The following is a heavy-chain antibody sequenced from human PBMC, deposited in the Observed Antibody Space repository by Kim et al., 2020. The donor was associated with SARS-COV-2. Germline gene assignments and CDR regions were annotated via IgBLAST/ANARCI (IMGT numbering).Heavy chain of an antibody. Sequence: SLKSRVTISVDTSKNQFSLKLSSVTAADTAVYYCARPRYYYGSGSYPFDYWGQGTLVTVSS. CDR3: ARPRYYYGSGSYPFDY. V-gene: IGHV4-39*01. D-gene: IGHD3-10*01. J-gene: IGHJ4*02.